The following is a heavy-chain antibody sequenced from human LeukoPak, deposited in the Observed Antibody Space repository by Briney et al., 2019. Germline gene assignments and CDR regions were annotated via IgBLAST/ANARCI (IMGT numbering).Heavy chain of an antibody. V-gene: IGHV5-51*01. CDR2: IYPGDSDT. D-gene: IGHD6-13*01. CDR1: GYSFTSYW. Sequence: GESLKISCKGSGYSFTSYWIGWVRQMPGKGLEWMGIIYPGDSDTRYSPSFQGQVTISADKSISTAYLQWSSLKASDTAMYYCARYPIPGIAAAGLRPAHEYFQHWGQGTLVTVSS. CDR3: ARYPIPGIAAAGLRPAHEYFQH. J-gene: IGHJ1*01.